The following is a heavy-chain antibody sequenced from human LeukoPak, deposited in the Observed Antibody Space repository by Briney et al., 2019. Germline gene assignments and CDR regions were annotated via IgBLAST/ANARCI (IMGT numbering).Heavy chain of an antibody. Sequence: GGSLRLSCAASGFTFDDYAMHWVRQAPGKGLEWVSGINWSSGSIGYADSVKGRFIISRDNAKNSLYLQMNSLRAEDTALYYCAGGSGRYGFDAWGQGTMVIVSS. CDR1: GFTFDDYA. D-gene: IGHD1-26*01. J-gene: IGHJ3*01. CDR3: AGGSGRYGFDA. CDR2: INWSSGSI. V-gene: IGHV3-9*01.